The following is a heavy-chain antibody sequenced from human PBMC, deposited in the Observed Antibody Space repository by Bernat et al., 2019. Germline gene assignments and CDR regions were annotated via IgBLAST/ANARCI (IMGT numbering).Heavy chain of an antibody. Sequence: QVQLVESGGGVVQPGRSLRLSCAASGFTFSSYGMHWVRQAPGKGLEWVAVISYDGSNKYYADSVKGRFTISRDNSKNTLYLQMNSLRAEDTAVYYCARDPPPIVATITGDYFDYWGQGTLVTVSS. CDR1: GFTFSSYG. CDR3: ARDPPPIVATITGDYFDY. CDR2: ISYDGSNK. D-gene: IGHD5-12*01. J-gene: IGHJ4*02. V-gene: IGHV3-30*03.